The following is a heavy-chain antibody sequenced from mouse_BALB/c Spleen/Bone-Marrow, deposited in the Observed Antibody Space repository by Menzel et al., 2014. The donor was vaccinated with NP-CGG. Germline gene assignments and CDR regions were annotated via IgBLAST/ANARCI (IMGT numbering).Heavy chain of an antibody. CDR3: ARHAYYDQTEVSFVY. D-gene: IGHD2-4*01. Sequence: EVQRVESGGGLVKSGGSLKLSCAASGFSFSNYGMSWVRQTPEKRLEWVATISGDGRYTFYSDSVRGRFTISRDNAKYNLYLQLSSLRSADTALYYCARHAYYDQTEVSFVYWGQGTLVTVSA. V-gene: IGHV5-9-2*01. J-gene: IGHJ3*01. CDR2: ISGDGRYT. CDR1: GFSFSNYG.